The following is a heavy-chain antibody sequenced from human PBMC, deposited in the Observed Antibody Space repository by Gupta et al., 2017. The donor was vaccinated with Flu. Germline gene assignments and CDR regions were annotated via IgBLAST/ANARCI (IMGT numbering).Heavy chain of an antibody. V-gene: IGHV2-5*01. CDR3: AHSPLSGSYFSAPVG. Sequence: QITLKESGPTLVKPTQTLTLTCTFSGFSLSTSGVGVGWIRQPPGKALEWLALIYWNDDKRYSPSLKSRLTITKDTSKNQVVLTMTNMDPVDTATYYCAHSPLSGSYFSAPVGWGQGTLVTVSS. CDR1: GFSLSTSGVG. CDR2: IYWNDDK. D-gene: IGHD1-26*01. J-gene: IGHJ4*02.